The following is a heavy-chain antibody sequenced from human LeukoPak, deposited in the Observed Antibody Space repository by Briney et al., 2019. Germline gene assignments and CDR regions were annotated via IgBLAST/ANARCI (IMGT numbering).Heavy chain of an antibody. CDR2: IYYSGST. V-gene: IGHV4-39*07. CDR3: ARAGHWGSYYSDISGYPDAFDI. Sequence: PSETLSLTCTVSGGSISSSVYYGVWIRQSPGKGLEWIGSIYYSGSTYYNPSLKSRVTMSADRSKNQFSLKLSSLTAADTAVYYCARAGHWGSYYSDISGYPDAFDIWRQGSLVIVSS. J-gene: IGHJ3*02. CDR1: GGSISSSVYY. D-gene: IGHD3-22*01.